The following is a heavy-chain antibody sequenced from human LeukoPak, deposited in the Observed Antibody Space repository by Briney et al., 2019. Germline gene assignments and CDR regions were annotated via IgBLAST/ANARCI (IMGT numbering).Heavy chain of an antibody. CDR3: AKSNGYGLVDI. CDR1: GGSISSYY. CDR2: IFYSGST. V-gene: IGHV4-59*12. J-gene: IGHJ3*02. D-gene: IGHD3-10*01. Sequence: PAETLSLTCTVSGGSISSYYWSWIRQPPGKGLEWIGNIFYSGSTYYSPSLKSRVTISLDTSRNQFSLKLNSVTAADTAVYYCAKSNGYGLVDIWGQGTMVTVSS.